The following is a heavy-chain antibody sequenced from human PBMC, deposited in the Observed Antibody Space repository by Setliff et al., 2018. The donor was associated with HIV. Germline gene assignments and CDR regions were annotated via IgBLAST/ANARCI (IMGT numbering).Heavy chain of an antibody. CDR1: GFTLSTYT. V-gene: IGHV3-21*01. J-gene: IGHJ3*02. CDR2: ISSNIIYI. Sequence: GGSLRLSCAASGFTLSTYTMNWVRQALGKGLEWISSISSNIIYIYYADSVRGRFTISRDNAKNSLYLQMNSLRVEDTAVYYCARAYRPRALDIWGQGTMVTVSS. D-gene: IGHD1-26*01. CDR3: ARAYRPRALDI.